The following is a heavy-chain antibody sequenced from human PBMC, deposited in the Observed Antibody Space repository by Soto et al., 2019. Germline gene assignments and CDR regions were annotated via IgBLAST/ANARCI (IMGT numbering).Heavy chain of an antibody. J-gene: IGHJ6*02. CDR3: ARVSPVSSSWYGDYYYGMDV. V-gene: IGHV3-72*01. Sequence: GGSLRLSCAASGFTFSDHYMDWVRQAPGKGLEWVGRTRNKANSYTTEYAASVKGRFTISRDDSKNSLYLQMNSLKTEDTAVYYCARVSPVSSSWYGDYYYGMDVWGQGTTVTASS. CDR2: TRNKANSYTT. CDR1: GFTFSDHY. D-gene: IGHD6-13*01.